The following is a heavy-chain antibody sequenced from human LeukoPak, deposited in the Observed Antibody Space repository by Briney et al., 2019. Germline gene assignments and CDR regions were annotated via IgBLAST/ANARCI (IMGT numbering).Heavy chain of an antibody. CDR1: GFTFSSSG. Sequence: GKSLRLSCAASGFTFSSSGMHWVRQAPGKGLEWVAVISFDGSDKHYADSVKGRFTISRDNSKNTLYLQMNSLRAEDTAVYYYAKDYHDSSGYFRVPHVFDYWGQGTLVTVSS. CDR2: ISFDGSDK. CDR3: AKDYHDSSGYFRVPHVFDY. V-gene: IGHV3-30*18. D-gene: IGHD3-22*01. J-gene: IGHJ4*02.